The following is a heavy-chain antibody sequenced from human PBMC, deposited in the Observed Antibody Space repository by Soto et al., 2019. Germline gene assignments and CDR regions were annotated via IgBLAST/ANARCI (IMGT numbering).Heavy chain of an antibody. CDR1: GYKFTDYY. CDR2: FNPKRGDA. D-gene: IGHD3-9*01. V-gene: IGHV1-2*04. CDR3: ARDPGLPGRYWYFDL. J-gene: IGHJ2*01. Sequence: QVVLVQSGAEVKKPGDSVKVSCKSSGYKFTDYYIHWVRKAPGQGPEWMGWFNPKRGDAVYAQKFQGWVTMTRDTATTRAYLEVNRLQPDDTAVYFCARDPGLPGRYWYFDLWGRGTLVTVSS.